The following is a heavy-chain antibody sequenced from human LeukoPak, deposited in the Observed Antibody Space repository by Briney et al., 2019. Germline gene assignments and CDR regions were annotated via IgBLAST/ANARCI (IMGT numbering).Heavy chain of an antibody. D-gene: IGHD1-26*01. CDR2: INHSGST. J-gene: IGHJ4*02. CDR3: ARGEVGAILDY. V-gene: IGHV4-34*01. CDR1: GGSFSGYY. Sequence: SETLSLTCAVYGGSFSGYYRSWIRQPPGKGLEWIGEINHSGSTNYNPSLKSRVTISVDTSKNQFSLKLSSVTAADTAVYYCARGEVGAILDYWGQGTLVTVSS.